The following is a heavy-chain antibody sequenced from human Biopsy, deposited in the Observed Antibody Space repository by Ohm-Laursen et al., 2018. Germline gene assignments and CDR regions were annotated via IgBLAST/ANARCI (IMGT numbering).Heavy chain of an antibody. CDR3: ARDKYRSWNYFDN. D-gene: IGHD6-19*01. Sequence: ASVTASCKVSGYIFSGYYMHWVRQAPGQGLEWMGWINPDSGVTNYAQKFQGRVTMTRDTSISTAYMELSRLGSDDTAVYYCARDKYRSWNYFDNWGQGSLVTVSS. CDR2: INPDSGVT. V-gene: IGHV1-2*02. J-gene: IGHJ4*02. CDR1: GYIFSGYY.